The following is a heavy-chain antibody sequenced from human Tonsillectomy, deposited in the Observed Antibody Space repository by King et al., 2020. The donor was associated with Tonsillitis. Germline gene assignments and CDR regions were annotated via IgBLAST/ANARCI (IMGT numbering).Heavy chain of an antibody. V-gene: IGHV1-18*01. CDR3: ARDPWRFDP. D-gene: IGHD1-1*01. CDR2: ISAYNGIT. J-gene: IGHJ5*02. Sequence: VQLVESGAEVKKPGASVTVSCKASGYTFTSFGITWVRQAPGQGLEWMGWISAYNGITYYAQKLQGSVTMTTDTSTSTAYMELRSLISDDTAVYYCARDPWRFDPWGQGSLVTVSS. CDR1: GYTFTSFG.